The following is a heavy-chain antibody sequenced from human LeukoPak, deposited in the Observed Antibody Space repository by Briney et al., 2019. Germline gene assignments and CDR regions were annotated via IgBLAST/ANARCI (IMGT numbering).Heavy chain of an antibody. CDR1: GYTFTSYA. CDR3: ARVPHDYGDLVIDY. V-gene: IGHV1-2*02. Sequence: VASVKVSCKASGYTFTSYAMNWVRQAPGQGLEWMGWINPNSGGTNYAQKFQGRVTMTRDTSISTAYMELSRLRSDDTAVYYCARVPHDYGDLVIDYWGQGTLVTVSS. J-gene: IGHJ4*02. D-gene: IGHD4-17*01. CDR2: INPNSGGT.